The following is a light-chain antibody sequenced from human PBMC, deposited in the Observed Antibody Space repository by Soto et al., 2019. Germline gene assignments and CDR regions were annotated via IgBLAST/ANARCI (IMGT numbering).Light chain of an antibody. CDR2: IAS. CDR3: QQHGVLPLT. J-gene: IGKJ4*01. Sequence: EIVLTQSPGTLYLSPGERATLSCRASQRVSSNYLAWYQHKPGRAPRHLIYIASSRSTGTPGRFSGSGSETDFTLTISRLAPEDFAVYYCQQHGVLPLTFGGWNKVEIK. CDR1: QRVSSNY. V-gene: IGKV3-20*01.